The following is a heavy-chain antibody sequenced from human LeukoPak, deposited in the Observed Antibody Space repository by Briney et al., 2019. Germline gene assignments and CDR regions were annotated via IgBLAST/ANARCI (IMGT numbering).Heavy chain of an antibody. V-gene: IGHV4-39*01. J-gene: IGHJ4*02. CDR2: IYFRGST. D-gene: IGHD5-24*01. CDR3: ARHESLGPASRVDC. Sequence: SETLSLTCTVSGGSISSSSYYWGWIRQPPGKGLEWIGIIYFRGSTYYNPSLKSRATVSVDTSKNQLSLKLSSVTAADTAVFYCARHESLGPASRVDCWGQGALVTVSS. CDR1: GGSISSSSYY.